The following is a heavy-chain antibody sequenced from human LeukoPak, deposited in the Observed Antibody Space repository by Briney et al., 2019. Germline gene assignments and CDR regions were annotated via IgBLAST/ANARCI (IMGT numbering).Heavy chain of an antibody. CDR1: GYTFTSSY. CDR3: ARDMRVAGGSSQPSDY. Sequence: APVRVSCKASGYTFTSSYMHCVRESPGQGLEWMGIINTSGGSTSYAEKVQGRVTMTRDTSTSTVYRELSSLRSEDTAVYYCARDMRVAGGSSQPSDYWGQGTLVTVSS. CDR2: INTSGGST. D-gene: IGHD1-26*01. J-gene: IGHJ4*02. V-gene: IGHV1-46*01.